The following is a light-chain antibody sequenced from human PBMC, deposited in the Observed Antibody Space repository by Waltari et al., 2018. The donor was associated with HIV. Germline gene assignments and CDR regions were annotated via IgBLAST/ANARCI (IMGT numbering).Light chain of an antibody. CDR3: QQRHNWPPLT. V-gene: IGKV3-11*01. Sequence: EIVMTQSPVTLSVSPGDRASLSCRASQSISNNLAWYQHKPGQAPRLLIYDSTHRATGIPARFSGSGSTTDFTLTISSLEPEDFGVYYCQQRHNWPPLTFGGGTKVEIK. J-gene: IGKJ4*01. CDR1: QSISNN. CDR2: DST.